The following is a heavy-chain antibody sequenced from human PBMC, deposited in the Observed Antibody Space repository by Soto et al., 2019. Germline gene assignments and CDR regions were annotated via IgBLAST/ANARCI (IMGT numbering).Heavy chain of an antibody. CDR1: GYTFTNYG. D-gene: IGHD6-19*01. V-gene: IGHV1-18*01. J-gene: IGHJ4*02. CDR3: ASRPHLADNVDLDY. CDR2: ISAYSGHT. Sequence: QVQLVQSGAEVKKPGASVTVSCKASGYTFTNYGINWVRQAPGQGLEWMGWISAYSGHTNYAQKLQDRVTMTTDTATSTAYMELRSLRSDDTAVYYCASRPHLADNVDLDYWGQGTLVTVSS.